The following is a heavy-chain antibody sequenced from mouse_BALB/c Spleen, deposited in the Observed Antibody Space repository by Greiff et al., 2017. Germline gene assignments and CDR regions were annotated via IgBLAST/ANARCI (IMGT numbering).Heavy chain of an antibody. CDR2: IRLKSNNYAT. V-gene: IGHV6-6*02. CDR3: TRGITTVYYYAMDY. D-gene: IGHD1-1*01. J-gene: IGHJ4*01. CDR1: GFTFSNYW. Sequence: EVKLVESGGGLVQPGGSMKLSCVASGFTFSNYWMNWVRQSPEKGLEWVAEIRLKSNNYATHYAESVKGRFTISRDDSKSSVYLQMNNLRAEDTGIYYCTRGITTVYYYAMDYWGQGTSVTVSS.